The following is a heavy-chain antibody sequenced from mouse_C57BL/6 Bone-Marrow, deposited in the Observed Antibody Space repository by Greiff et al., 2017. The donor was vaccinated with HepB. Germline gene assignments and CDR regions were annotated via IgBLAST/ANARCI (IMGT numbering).Heavy chain of an antibody. CDR3: ARRSHYDYDDDRVV. D-gene: IGHD2-4*01. CDR1: GYTFTDYN. Sequence: VQLKESGPELVKPGASVKIPCKASGYTFTDYNMDWVKQSHGKSLEWIGDINPNNGGTIYNQKFKGKATLTVDKSSSTAYMELRSLTSEDTAVYYCARRSHYDYDDDRVVWGTGTTVTVSS. V-gene: IGHV1-18*01. J-gene: IGHJ1*03. CDR2: INPNNGGT.